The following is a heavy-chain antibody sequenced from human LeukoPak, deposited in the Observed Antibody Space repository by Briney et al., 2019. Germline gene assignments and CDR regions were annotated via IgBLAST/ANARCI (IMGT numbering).Heavy chain of an antibody. V-gene: IGHV3-7*03. CDR1: GFTLSSSW. CDR2: IKEDESEK. Sequence: GGSLRLSCAASGFTLSSSWMSWVRQAPGKGLQWVANIKEDESEKDYVDSVKGRFTISRDNAKNSLDLRMNSLRAEDTAVYYCARTASYYYYYMDVWGKGTTVTISS. CDR3: ARTASYYYYYMDV. J-gene: IGHJ6*03.